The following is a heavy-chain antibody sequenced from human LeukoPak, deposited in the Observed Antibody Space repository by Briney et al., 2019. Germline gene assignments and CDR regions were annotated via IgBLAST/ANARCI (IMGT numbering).Heavy chain of an antibody. D-gene: IGHD5-24*01. CDR3: AKDQNAYNYVFDY. CDR2: ITGSGGGT. V-gene: IGHV3-23*01. Sequence: PGGSLRLSCAASGFTFSSYVMTWVRQAPGKGLEWVSTITGSGGGTYYADSVKGRFSISRDNSKNTLYLQMNSLRAEDTALYYCAKDQNAYNYVFDYWGQGTLVTVSS. J-gene: IGHJ4*02. CDR1: GFTFSSYV.